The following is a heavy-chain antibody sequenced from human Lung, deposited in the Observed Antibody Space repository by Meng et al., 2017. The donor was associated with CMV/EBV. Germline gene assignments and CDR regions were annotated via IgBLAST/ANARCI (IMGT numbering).Heavy chain of an antibody. CDR3: TRLTAADTSFDC. Sequence: GEXXKISCAASGFTFSGSAIHWVRQASGKGLEWVGRIKTKADHYATAYAASLKGRFTISRDDSQNTAYLQMNSLKTEDTAVYYCTRLTAADTSFDCWGQGTLVTVSS. D-gene: IGHD6-13*01. J-gene: IGHJ4*02. CDR2: IKTKADHYAT. CDR1: GFTFSGSA. V-gene: IGHV3-73*01.